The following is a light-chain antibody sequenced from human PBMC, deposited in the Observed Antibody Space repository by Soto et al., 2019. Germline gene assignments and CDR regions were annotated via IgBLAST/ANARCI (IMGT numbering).Light chain of an antibody. CDR2: ANN. Sequence: QSVLTQPPSVSAAPGQKVTISCSGSGSNIGDNYVSWYQQLPGTAPRLLIYANNKRPSGIPDRFSGSKSGTSATLGITGLQTGDEADYYCGTWDSSLSAGRVFGGGTKLTVL. V-gene: IGLV1-51*01. CDR1: GSNIGDNY. CDR3: GTWDSSLSAGRV. J-gene: IGLJ3*02.